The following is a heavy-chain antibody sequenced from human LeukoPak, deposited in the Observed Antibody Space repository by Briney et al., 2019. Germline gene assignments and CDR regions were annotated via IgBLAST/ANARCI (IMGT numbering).Heavy chain of an antibody. J-gene: IGHJ6*03. CDR3: GGRPYYYYMDV. Sequence: GGSLRLSCAASGFTFNNYAMSWVRQAPGKGLEWVSGISGGGDNTYYADSLKGRFTISRDNSKNTLFLQMNSLRVEDTAVYYCGGRPYYYYMDVGGKGTTVTVSS. D-gene: IGHD3-16*01. CDR2: ISGGGDNT. V-gene: IGHV3-23*01. CDR1: GFTFNNYA.